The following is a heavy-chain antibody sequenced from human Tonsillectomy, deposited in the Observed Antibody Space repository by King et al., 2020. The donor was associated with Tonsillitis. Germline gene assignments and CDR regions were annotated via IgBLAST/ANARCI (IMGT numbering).Heavy chain of an antibody. V-gene: IGHV5-51*01. Sequence: VQLVESGAEVKKPGESPKISCKGSGYSFTSYWIGWVRQMPGKGLEWMGIIYPGDSDTRYSPSFQGQGTISADKSISTAYLQWSSLKASDTAMYYCAILDGSGSPWADDAFDIWGQGTMVTVSS. CDR3: AILDGSGSPWADDAFDI. CDR2: IYPGDSDT. D-gene: IGHD3-10*01. J-gene: IGHJ3*02. CDR1: GYSFTSYW.